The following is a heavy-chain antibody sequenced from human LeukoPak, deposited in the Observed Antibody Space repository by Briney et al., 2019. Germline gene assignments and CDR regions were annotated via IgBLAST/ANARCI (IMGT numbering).Heavy chain of an antibody. CDR1: GGSFSGYY. CDR3: ARVEMATIDAFDI. V-gene: IGHV4-34*01. Sequence: SETLSLTCAVYGGSFSGYYWSWIRQPPGKGLEWIGEINHSGSTNYNPSLMSRVTISVDTSKNQFSLKLSSVTAADTAVYYCARVEMATIDAFDIWGQGTMVTVSS. D-gene: IGHD5-12*01. J-gene: IGHJ3*02. CDR2: INHSGST.